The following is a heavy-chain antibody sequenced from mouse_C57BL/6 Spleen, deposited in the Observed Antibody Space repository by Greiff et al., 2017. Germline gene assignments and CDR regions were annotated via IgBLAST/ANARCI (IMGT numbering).Heavy chain of an antibody. J-gene: IGHJ1*03. CDR2: IDPEDGDT. CDR3: ARSGYGYDVYWYFDV. V-gene: IGHV14-1*01. Sequence: VQLKESGAELVRPGASVKLSCTASGFNIKDYYMHWVKQRPEQGLEWIGRIDPEDGDTEYAPKFQGKATMTADTSSNTAYLQLSSLTSEDTAIYYCARSGYGYDVYWYFDVWGTGTTVTVSS. D-gene: IGHD2-2*01. CDR1: GFNIKDYY.